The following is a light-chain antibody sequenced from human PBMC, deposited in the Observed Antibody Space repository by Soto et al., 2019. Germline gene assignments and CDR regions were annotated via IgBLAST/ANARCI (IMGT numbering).Light chain of an antibody. CDR2: GAS. V-gene: IGKV3-20*01. J-gene: IGKJ1*01. Sequence: EMVLTQSPGTLSLSPGERATLSCRASQSVSSSYLAWYQQKPGQAPRLLIYGASSTGTGIPDRFSGSGSGTELTLTISRLEPKHSAVYFCQQHWSYSPWTFGQGTQVEIK. CDR1: QSVSSSY. CDR3: QQHWSYSPWT.